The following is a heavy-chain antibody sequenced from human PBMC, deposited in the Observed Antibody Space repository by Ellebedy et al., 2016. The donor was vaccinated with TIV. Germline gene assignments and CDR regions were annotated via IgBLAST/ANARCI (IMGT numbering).Heavy chain of an antibody. CDR2: IDPTDSNT. V-gene: IGHV5-10-1*01. Sequence: GESLKISCKVSGDIFSSHWINWVRRVPGKGLEWMGRIDPTDSNTNYGPSFQGRVSFSVDRLINTAYVQWTSLEASDTAMYFCGRSRGYESAFHTWGQGTLVTVSS. CDR1: GDIFSSHW. J-gene: IGHJ5*02. CDR3: GRSRGYESAFHT. D-gene: IGHD5-12*01.